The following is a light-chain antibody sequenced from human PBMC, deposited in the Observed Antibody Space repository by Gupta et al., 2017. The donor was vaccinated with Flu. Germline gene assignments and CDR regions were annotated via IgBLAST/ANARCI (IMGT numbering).Light chain of an antibody. CDR2: DAS. CDR3: QQLNSYPRT. CDR1: KGISNY. V-gene: IGKV1-9*01. Sequence: SVGDRVTITCRASKGISNYLAWYQQKPGKAPKLLIYDASTLVSGVPSKFSGSGSWSDFTLTISSLQTEDFATYYCQQLNSYPRTFGQGTKVEIK. J-gene: IGKJ1*01.